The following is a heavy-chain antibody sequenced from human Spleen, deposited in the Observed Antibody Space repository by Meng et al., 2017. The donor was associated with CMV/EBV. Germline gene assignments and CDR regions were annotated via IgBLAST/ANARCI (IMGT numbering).Heavy chain of an antibody. CDR2: IKQDGSEK. V-gene: IGHV3-7*01. J-gene: IGHJ6*02. CDR1: GFTFSSYW. D-gene: IGHD3-10*01. CDR3: ARFMAGRSGDYYYYYGMDV. Sequence: GGSLRLSCAASGFTFSSYWMSWVRQAPGKGLEWVANIKQDGSEKYYVDSVKGRFTISRDNAKNSLNLQMNSLRAEDTAVYYCARFMAGRSGDYYYYYGMDVWGQGTTVTVS.